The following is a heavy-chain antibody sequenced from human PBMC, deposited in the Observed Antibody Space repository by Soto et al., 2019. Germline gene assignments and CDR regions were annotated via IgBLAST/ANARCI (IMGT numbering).Heavy chain of an antibody. V-gene: IGHV5-51*01. CDR1: GYSFTSYW. CDR2: IYPGDSDT. J-gene: IGHJ6*02. CDR3: ARRQMMAGHYYGMDV. D-gene: IGHD6-19*01. Sequence: PGESLKISCKGSGYSFTSYWIGWVRQMPGKGLEWMGIIYPGDSDTRYSPSFQGQVTISADKSISTAYLQWSSLKASDTAMYYCARRQMMAGHYYGMDVWGPGTTVTVSS.